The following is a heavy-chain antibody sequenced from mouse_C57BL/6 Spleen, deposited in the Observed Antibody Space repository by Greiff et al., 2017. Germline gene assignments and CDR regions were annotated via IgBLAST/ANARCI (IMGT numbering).Heavy chain of an antibody. D-gene: IGHD1-1*01. CDR3: ARGVLRYFDY. CDR2: IYPGSGST. J-gene: IGHJ2*01. Sequence: VQLQQSGAELVKPGASVKMSCKASGYTFTSYWITWVKQRPGQGLEWIGEIYPGSGSTNYNEKFKSKATLTVDTSSSTAYMQLSSLTSEDSAVYYCARGVLRYFDYWGQGTTLTVSS. CDR1: GYTFTSYW. V-gene: IGHV1-55*01.